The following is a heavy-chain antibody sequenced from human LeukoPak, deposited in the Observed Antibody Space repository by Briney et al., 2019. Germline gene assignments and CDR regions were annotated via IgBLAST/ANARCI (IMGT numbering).Heavy chain of an antibody. CDR1: GYTFTNFG. V-gene: IGHV1-18*01. Sequence: ASVKISCTASGYTFTNFGFSWVRQAPRQGLEWMGWISAYNGDTEYPQSLQGRVTLTTDTSTRTAYMEVRSLRSDDTAVYYCARSYGKGYLDYWGQGTLITVSS. CDR2: ISAYNGDT. CDR3: ARSYGKGYLDY. D-gene: IGHD3-10*01. J-gene: IGHJ4*02.